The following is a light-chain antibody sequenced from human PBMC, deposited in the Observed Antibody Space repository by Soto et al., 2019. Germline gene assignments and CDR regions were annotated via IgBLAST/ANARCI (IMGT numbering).Light chain of an antibody. CDR1: QSISAW. CDR2: DVS. J-gene: IGKJ1*01. V-gene: IGKV1-5*01. Sequence: DIQMTQSPSTLSASVGDRVTITCRASQSISAWLAWYQQKPGKAPNLLIYDVSTLDSGVPSRFSGSASGTEFNLTISSLESDDFATYYCQQYHRYSTFGQGTRVDIK. CDR3: QQYHRYST.